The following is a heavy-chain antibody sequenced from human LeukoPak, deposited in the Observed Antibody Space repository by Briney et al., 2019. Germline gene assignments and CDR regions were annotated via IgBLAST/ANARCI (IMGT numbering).Heavy chain of an antibody. CDR3: AKDGRGSGYFPDY. V-gene: IGHV3-30*02. CDR1: GFTFSSYG. J-gene: IGHJ4*02. Sequence: GGSLRLSCAASGFTFSSYGMHWVRQAPGKVLEWMAFIRYDGSNKYYADSVKGRFTISRDNSKNTLYLQMSSLRPEDSAVHYCAKDGRGSGYFPDYWGQGNLVTVSS. CDR2: IRYDGSNK. D-gene: IGHD3-22*01.